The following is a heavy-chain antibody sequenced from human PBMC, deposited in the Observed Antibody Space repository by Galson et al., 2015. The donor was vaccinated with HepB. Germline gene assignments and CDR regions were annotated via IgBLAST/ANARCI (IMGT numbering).Heavy chain of an antibody. D-gene: IGHD2-2*01. Sequence: SLRLSCAASGFTSSGYAMHWVRQAPGKGLEWVAVIWYDASNKNYVDSVKGRFIISRDNSKNMMYLQMNSLRVEDTALYFCVRGSDQPHLWGQGALVTVSS. CDR3: VRGSDQPHL. CDR2: IWYDASNK. J-gene: IGHJ4*02. V-gene: IGHV3-30*04. CDR1: GFTSSGYA.